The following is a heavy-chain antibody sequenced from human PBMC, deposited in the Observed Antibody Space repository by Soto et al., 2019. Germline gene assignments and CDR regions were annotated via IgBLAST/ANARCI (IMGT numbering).Heavy chain of an antibody. J-gene: IGHJ5*02. CDR2: ISSSSDYI. CDR1: GFTFSTYS. D-gene: IGHD1-26*01. Sequence: GGSLRLSCAASGFTFSTYSMNWVRQAPGKGLEWVSSISSSSDYIYYADSVKGRFIISRDNAKNSLYLQMNSLRAEDTAVYYCARDRGTHSGSYSFWFDPWGQGTLVTVS. V-gene: IGHV3-21*01. CDR3: ARDRGTHSGSYSFWFDP.